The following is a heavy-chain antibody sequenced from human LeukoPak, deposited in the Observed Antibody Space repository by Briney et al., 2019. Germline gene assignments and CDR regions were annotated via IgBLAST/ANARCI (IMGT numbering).Heavy chain of an antibody. D-gene: IGHD4-17*01. CDR1: GFTFSSYS. J-gene: IGHJ4*02. CDR2: ISSSSSYI. CDR3: ARVKGAYGDSPFDY. V-gene: IGHV3-21*01. Sequence: GGSLRLSCAASGFTFSSYSINWVRQAPGKGLEWVSSISSSSSYIYYAHSVKGRFTISRDNAKNSLYLQMNSLRAEDTAVYYCARVKGAYGDSPFDYWGQGTLVTVSS.